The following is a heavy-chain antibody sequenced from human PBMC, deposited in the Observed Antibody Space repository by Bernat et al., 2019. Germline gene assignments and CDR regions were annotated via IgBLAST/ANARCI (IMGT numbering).Heavy chain of an antibody. V-gene: IGHV4-38-2*02. CDR3: AREEAVPAENWFDP. J-gene: IGHJ5*02. D-gene: IGHD2-2*01. CDR2: IYHSGST. CDR1: GYSISSGYY. Sequence: GYSISSGYYWGWIRQPPGKGLECIGSIYHSGSTYYNPSLKSRVTISVDTSKNQFSLKLSSVNAADTAVYYCAREEAVPAENWFDPWGKGTL.